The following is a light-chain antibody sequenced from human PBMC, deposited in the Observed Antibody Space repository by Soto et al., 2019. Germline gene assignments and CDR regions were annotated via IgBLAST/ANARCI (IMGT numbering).Light chain of an antibody. J-gene: IGKJ1*01. CDR3: QQYSTYPWT. CDR2: DAS. V-gene: IGKV1-5*01. Sequence: DIQMTQSPSTLSASVGDRVTITCRASQSISSWLAWYQQKPGKAPKVLIFDASSLESGDPSRFSGSGSATEFTLTISSLQPDDFATYYCQQYSTYPWTFGQGTKVEIK. CDR1: QSISSW.